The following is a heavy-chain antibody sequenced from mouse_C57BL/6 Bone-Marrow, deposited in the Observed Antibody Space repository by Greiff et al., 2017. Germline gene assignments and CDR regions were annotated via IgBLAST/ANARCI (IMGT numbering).Heavy chain of an antibody. D-gene: IGHD2-2*01. J-gene: IGHJ2*01. V-gene: IGHV1-66*01. CDR1: GYSFTSYY. CDR3: ARNPYLLWLRRRDY. CDR2: IYPGSGNT. Sequence: VQLQQSGPELVKPGASVKISCKASGYSFTSYYIHWVKQRPGQGLEWIGWIYPGSGNTKYNEKFKGKATLTADTSSSTAYMQLSSLTSEDSAVYYCARNPYLLWLRRRDYGGQGTTLTVSS.